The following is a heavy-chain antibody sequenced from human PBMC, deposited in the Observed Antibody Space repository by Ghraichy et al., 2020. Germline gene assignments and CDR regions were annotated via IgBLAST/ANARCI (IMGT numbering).Heavy chain of an antibody. J-gene: IGHJ6*02. Sequence: ETLSLTCAVFGGSFSNYYWTWIRQPPGKGLEWIGEINHSGSTNYNASLKSRIIILVDTSKNQFSLQLTSVTAADTAVYYCARATVRDGMDVWGQGTTVTVSS. CDR1: GGSFSNYY. CDR3: ARATVRDGMDV. CDR2: INHSGST. D-gene: IGHD3-22*01. V-gene: IGHV4-34*01.